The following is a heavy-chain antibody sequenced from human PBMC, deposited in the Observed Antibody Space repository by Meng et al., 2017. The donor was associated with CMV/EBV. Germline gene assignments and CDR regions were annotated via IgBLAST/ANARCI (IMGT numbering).Heavy chain of an antibody. D-gene: IGHD3-3*01. V-gene: IGHV4-39*07. CDR1: GGSISSSSYY. J-gene: IGHJ5*02. CDR2: IYYSGST. CDR3: ARDSRLYYDFWSGYPPSYGWFDP. Sequence: SETLSLTCTVSGGSISSSSYYWGWIRQPPGKGLEWIGSIYYSGSTYYNPSLKSRVTISVDTSKNQFSLKLSSVTAADTAVYYCARDSRLYYDFWSGYPPSYGWFDPWGQGTLVTVSS.